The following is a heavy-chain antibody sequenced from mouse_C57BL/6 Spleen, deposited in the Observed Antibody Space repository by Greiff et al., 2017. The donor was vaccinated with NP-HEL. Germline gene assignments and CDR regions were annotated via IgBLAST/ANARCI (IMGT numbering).Heavy chain of an antibody. J-gene: IGHJ2*01. D-gene: IGHD2-4*01. CDR3: ARGRGDYGLDY. V-gene: IGHV1-18*01. CDR1: GYTFTDYN. CDR2: INPNNGGT. Sequence: EVQLQQSGPELVKPGASVKIPCKASGYTFTDYNMDWVKQSHGKSLEWIGDINPNNGGTIYNQKFKGKATLTVDKSSSTAYMELRSLTSEDTAVYYCARGRGDYGLDYWGQGTTLTVSS.